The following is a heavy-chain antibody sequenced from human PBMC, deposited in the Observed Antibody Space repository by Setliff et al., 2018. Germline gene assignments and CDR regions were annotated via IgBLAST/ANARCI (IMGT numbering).Heavy chain of an antibody. CDR2: INTDSGNT. D-gene: IGHD1-26*01. Sequence: ASVKVSCKASGYTFNFYGMHWVRKAPGQRPEWMGWINTDSGNTRYSQKFQGRVTIARDTSASTAYMELSSLRSEDTAIYFCARGQDSGSWIIDGWGQGTLVTVSS. CDR1: GYTFNFYG. V-gene: IGHV1-3*04. CDR3: ARGQDSGSWIIDG. J-gene: IGHJ4*02.